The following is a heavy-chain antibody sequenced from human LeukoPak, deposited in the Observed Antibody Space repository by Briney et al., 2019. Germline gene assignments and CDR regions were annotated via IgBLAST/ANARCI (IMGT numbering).Heavy chain of an antibody. Sequence: GGSLRLSCAASGFTFSSYSMNWVRQAPGKGLEWVSSISSSSYIYYADSVKGRFTISRDNAKNSLYLQMNSLRAEDTAVYYCARDSSSSWGSYYYYMDVWGKGTTVTVSS. D-gene: IGHD6-13*01. CDR2: ISSSSYI. CDR1: GFTFSSYS. J-gene: IGHJ6*03. CDR3: ARDSSSSWGSYYYYMDV. V-gene: IGHV3-21*06.